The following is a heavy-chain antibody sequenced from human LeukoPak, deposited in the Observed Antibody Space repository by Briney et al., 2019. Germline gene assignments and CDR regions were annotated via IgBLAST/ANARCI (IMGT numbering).Heavy chain of an antibody. CDR2: IRYDGSNK. CDR3: AKDWADFWSGYRQAVYYYYMDV. J-gene: IGHJ6*03. Sequence: GGSLRLSCAASGFTFSSYGMHWVRQAPGKGLEWVAFIRYDGSNKYYADSVKGRFTISRDNSKNTLYLQMNSLRAEDTAVYYCAKDWADFWSGYRQAVYYYYMDVWGKGTTVTVSS. V-gene: IGHV3-30*02. CDR1: GFTFSSYG. D-gene: IGHD3-3*01.